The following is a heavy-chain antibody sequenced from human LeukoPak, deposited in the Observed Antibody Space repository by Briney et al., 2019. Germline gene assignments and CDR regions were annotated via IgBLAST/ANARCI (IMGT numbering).Heavy chain of an antibody. CDR2: ISWDGGST. CDR1: GFTFDDYA. Sequence: GGSLRLSCAASGFTFDDYAMHWVRQAPGKGLEWVSLISWDGGSTYYADSVKGRFTISRDNSKNSLYLQMNSLRAEDTALYYCAKDAHHIVVVPAASTFDYWGQGTLVTVSS. CDR3: AKDAHHIVVVPAASTFDY. D-gene: IGHD2-2*01. V-gene: IGHV3-43D*03. J-gene: IGHJ4*02.